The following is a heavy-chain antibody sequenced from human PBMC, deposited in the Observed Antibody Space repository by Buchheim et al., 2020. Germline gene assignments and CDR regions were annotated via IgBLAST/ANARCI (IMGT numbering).Heavy chain of an antibody. CDR3: ARSHLWFGESFAFDP. D-gene: IGHD3-10*01. CDR2: IYYSGST. V-gene: IGHV4-39*01. J-gene: IGHJ5*02. Sequence: QLQLQESGPGLVKPSETLSLTCSVSGDSISGTTYYWGWIRQPPGKGLEWIGTIYYSGSTHYNPSLKSRVTISLETSKNQFSLRLRSVTAADTAIYYCARSHLWFGESFAFDPWGQGTL. CDR1: GDSISGTTYY.